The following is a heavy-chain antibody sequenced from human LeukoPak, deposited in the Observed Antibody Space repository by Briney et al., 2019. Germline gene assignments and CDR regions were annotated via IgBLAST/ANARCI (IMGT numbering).Heavy chain of an antibody. CDR3: ARDSRTVGATTIDY. D-gene: IGHD1-26*01. CDR2: INYSWKT. J-gene: IGHJ4*02. Sequence: PSETLSLTCTVSGGSISSSSSFWGWIRQPPGKGLERIGNINYSWKTYYNPSLKSRVTISADTSKNQFSLRMSSATAADTAVYYCARDSRTVGATTIDYWGQGTLVTVSS. CDR1: GGSISSSSSF. V-gene: IGHV4-39*07.